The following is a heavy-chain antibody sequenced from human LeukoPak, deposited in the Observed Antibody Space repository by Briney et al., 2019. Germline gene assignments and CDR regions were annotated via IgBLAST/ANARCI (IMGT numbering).Heavy chain of an antibody. V-gene: IGHV4-59*01. CDR3: AARGYSGYDYVDY. D-gene: IGHD5-12*01. CDR1: GGSISSYY. J-gene: IGHJ4*02. CDR2: IYYSGST. Sequence: PSETLSLTCTVSGGSISSYYWSWIRQPPGKGLEWIGYIYYSGSTNYNPSLKSRVTISVDTSKNQFSLKLSSVTAADTAVYYCAARGYSGYDYVDYWGQGTLVTVSS.